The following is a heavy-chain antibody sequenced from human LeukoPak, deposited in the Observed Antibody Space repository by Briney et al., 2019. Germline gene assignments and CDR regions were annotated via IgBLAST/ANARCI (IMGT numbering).Heavy chain of an antibody. CDR3: ARAPSEIGGYYPEYFRH. J-gene: IGHJ1*01. V-gene: IGHV3-74*01. CDR2: IKSGGTT. Sequence: GGSLRLSCAASGFTFSSYWMHWVRQAPGKGLVWVSRIKSGGTTNYADSVKGRFTISRDNAKNTLSLQMNSLRAEDTGVYYCARAPSEIGGYYPEYFRHWGQGTLVTVSS. CDR1: GFTFSSYW. D-gene: IGHD3-22*01.